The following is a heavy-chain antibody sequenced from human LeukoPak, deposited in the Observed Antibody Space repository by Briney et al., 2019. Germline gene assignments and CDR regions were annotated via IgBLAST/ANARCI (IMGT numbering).Heavy chain of an antibody. CDR1: GYTFTGYY. Sequence: ASVKVSCKASGYTFTGYYMHWVRQAPAQGVEWMGWINPNSGGTNYAQKFQGRVTMTRDTSISTAYMELSRLRSDDTAVYYCARARLTYCSGGSCYSGSYMDVWGKGTTVTVSS. J-gene: IGHJ6*03. V-gene: IGHV1-2*02. CDR3: ARARLTYCSGGSCYSGSYMDV. CDR2: INPNSGGT. D-gene: IGHD2-15*01.